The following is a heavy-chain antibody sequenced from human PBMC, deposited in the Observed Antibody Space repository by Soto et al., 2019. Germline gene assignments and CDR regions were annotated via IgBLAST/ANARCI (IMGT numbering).Heavy chain of an antibody. CDR1: GYIFVNYG. CDR2: SSPYSGNT. V-gene: IGHV1-18*01. Sequence: QVQLVQSGDEVRKPGSSVKVSCRASGYIFVNYGIAWVRQAPGQGLEWMGWSSPYSGNTHYASKVQGRLTMTTDTPKSTAYMDLGSLTSDDTAVYYCAIVHNYVTPTPQDVLGQGTTVTVSS. CDR3: AIVHNYVTPTPQDV. D-gene: IGHD3-16*01. J-gene: IGHJ6*02.